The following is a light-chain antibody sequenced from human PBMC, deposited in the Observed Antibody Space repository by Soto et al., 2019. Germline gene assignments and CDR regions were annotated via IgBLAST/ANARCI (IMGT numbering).Light chain of an antibody. V-gene: IGLV2-8*01. J-gene: IGLJ1*01. CDR1: SSDVGSYNY. Sequence: QSALTQPPSASGSPGQSVTISCTGTSSDVGSYNYVSWYQQHPGKAPKLMIYEVSERPSGVPDRFSGSKSSNTASLTVSGLQAEDEADYYCSSYAGSNNFVFGTGTKLTVL. CDR2: EVS. CDR3: SSYAGSNNFV.